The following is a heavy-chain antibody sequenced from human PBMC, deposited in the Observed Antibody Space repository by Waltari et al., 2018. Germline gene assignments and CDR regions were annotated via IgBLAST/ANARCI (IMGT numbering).Heavy chain of an antibody. D-gene: IGHD2-15*01. Sequence: EWMGWINTNTGNPTYAQGFTGRFVFSLDTSVSTAYLQISSLKAEDTAVYYCARDHFEAVAQLLGYCSGGSCYSDYWGQGTLVTVSS. J-gene: IGHJ4*02. CDR3: ARDHFEAVAQLLGYCSGGSCYSDY. CDR2: INTNTGNP. V-gene: IGHV7-4-1*02.